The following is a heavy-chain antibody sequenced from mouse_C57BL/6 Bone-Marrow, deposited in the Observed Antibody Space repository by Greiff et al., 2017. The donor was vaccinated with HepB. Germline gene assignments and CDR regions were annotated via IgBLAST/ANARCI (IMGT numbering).Heavy chain of an antibody. Sequence: EVKLMESGGGLVKPGGSLKLSCAASGFTFSDYGMHWVRQAPEKGLEWVAYISSGSSTIYYADTVKGRFTISRDNAKNTLFLQMTSLRSEDTAMYYCARPTLVLFAYWGQGTLVTVSA. CDR2: ISSGSSTI. V-gene: IGHV5-17*01. CDR3: ARPTLVLFAY. J-gene: IGHJ3*01. CDR1: GFTFSDYG. D-gene: IGHD2-10*02.